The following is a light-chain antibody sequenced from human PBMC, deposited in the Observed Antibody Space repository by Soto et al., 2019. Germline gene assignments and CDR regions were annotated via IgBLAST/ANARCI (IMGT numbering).Light chain of an antibody. Sequence: DIQMTQSPSSLSASVGDRVTITCQASQDINIFLNWYQHKPGKAPKLLIYDASNLETGVPSRFSGSGSGTDFTVTITSLQPEDIATYYCQQYESLPLTFGPGTQVDFE. V-gene: IGKV1-33*01. J-gene: IGKJ3*01. CDR2: DAS. CDR1: QDINIF. CDR3: QQYESLPLT.